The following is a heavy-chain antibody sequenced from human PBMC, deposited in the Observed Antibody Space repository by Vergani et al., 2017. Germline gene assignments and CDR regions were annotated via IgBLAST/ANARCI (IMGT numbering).Heavy chain of an antibody. J-gene: IGHJ5*02. CDR1: FDSIRNLY. D-gene: IGHD6-19*01. Sequence: QVQLQESGPGLVKSSETLSLTCSVSFDSIRNLYCNWFRQPPGKGLEWIGSIHYSENTNYNPSLKTLVTISVDTSKNHFSLTLTSVTAADTAVYYCASDTHSGQRADRWGQGILVTVTS. V-gene: IGHV4-59*11. CDR2: IHYSENT. CDR3: ASDTHSGQRADR.